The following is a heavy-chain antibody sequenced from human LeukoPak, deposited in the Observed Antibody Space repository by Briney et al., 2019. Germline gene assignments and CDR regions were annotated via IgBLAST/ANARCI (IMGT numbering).Heavy chain of an antibody. CDR3: ARDLLNYGSAYYDVGIFDS. J-gene: IGHJ4*02. Sequence: GGSLRLSCEASGLSFSTSGVHWVRQAPGKGLEWMAVISKDGRKNHYADSVKGRFTISRDNSKSTLFLPMNSLRPEDKAIYYCARDLLNYGSAYYDVGIFDSWGQGTLVTVSS. V-gene: IGHV3-30-3*01. D-gene: IGHD3-10*01. CDR2: ISKDGRKN. CDR1: GLSFSTSG.